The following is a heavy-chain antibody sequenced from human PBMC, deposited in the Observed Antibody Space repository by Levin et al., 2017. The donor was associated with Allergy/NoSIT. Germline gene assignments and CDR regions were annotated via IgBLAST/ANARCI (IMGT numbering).Heavy chain of an antibody. V-gene: IGHV1-18*01. J-gene: IGHJ3*02. CDR2: ISPNNGHT. CDR1: GYTFRVYG. CDR3: ARDLGTGWYDNGVEI. D-gene: IGHD6-19*01. Sequence: ASVKVSCKASGYTFRVYGIIWVRQAPGEGLEWLGWISPNNGHTKVSHKVQGRVTMTTDASTTTAYLDIRSLTSDDTAVYYCARDLGTGWYDNGVEIWGQATLVSVSS.